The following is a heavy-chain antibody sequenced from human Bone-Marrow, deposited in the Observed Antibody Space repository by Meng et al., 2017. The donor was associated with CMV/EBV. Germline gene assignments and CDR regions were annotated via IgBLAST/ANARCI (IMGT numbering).Heavy chain of an antibody. D-gene: IGHD2-21*01. V-gene: IGHV3-33*01. CDR2: IWYDGSNK. CDR1: GFTFSSYG. CDR3: TTLHIAGSRIPD. Sequence: SLKISCAASGFTFSSYGMNWVRQAPGKGLEWVAVIWYDGSNKYYADSVKGRFTISRDNSKNTLYLQMNSLKTEDTGVYYCTTLHIAGSRIPDWGQATLVTVSS. J-gene: IGHJ4*02.